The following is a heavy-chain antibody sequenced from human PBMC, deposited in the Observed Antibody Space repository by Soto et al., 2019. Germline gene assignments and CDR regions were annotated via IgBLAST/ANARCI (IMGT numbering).Heavy chain of an antibody. CDR3: ARDTYYYDSSGYPRDYYYYYGMDV. D-gene: IGHD3-22*01. V-gene: IGHV1-18*04. CDR1: GYTFTSYG. CDR2: ISAYNGNT. J-gene: IGHJ6*02. Sequence: GASVKVSYKASGYTFTSYGISWVRQAPGQGLEWMGWISAYNGNTNYAQKLQGRVNMTTDTSTSTAYMELRSLRSDDTAVYYCARDTYYYDSSGYPRDYYYYYGMDVWGQGTTVTVSS.